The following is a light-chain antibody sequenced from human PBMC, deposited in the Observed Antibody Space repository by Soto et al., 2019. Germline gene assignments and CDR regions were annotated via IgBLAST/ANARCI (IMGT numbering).Light chain of an antibody. CDR3: SSYTSTNTRFV. V-gene: IGLV2-14*01. CDR2: EVS. J-gene: IGLJ1*01. CDR1: STDIGDYNY. Sequence: QSVLTQPASVSGSPGQSITISCTGTSTDIGDYNYVSWFQQHPGKAPKLMIYEVSYRPSGVSHRFSGSKSGNTASLTISGLQAEDDADYYCSSYTSTNTRFVFGTGTKVTVL.